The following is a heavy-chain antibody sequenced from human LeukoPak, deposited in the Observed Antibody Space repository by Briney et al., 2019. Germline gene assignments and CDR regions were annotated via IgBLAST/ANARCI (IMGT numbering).Heavy chain of an antibody. Sequence: GGSLRLSSAASGFSFSSYAMSWVRQAPGKGLEWVSAISGSGGSTYYADSVKGRFTISRDNSKNTLYLQMNSLRAEDTAVYYCAREGRAYRYSSSWYPTPSWFDPWGQGTLVTVSS. CDR2: ISGSGGST. CDR1: GFSFSSYA. D-gene: IGHD6-13*01. CDR3: AREGRAYRYSSSWYPTPSWFDP. J-gene: IGHJ5*02. V-gene: IGHV3-23*01.